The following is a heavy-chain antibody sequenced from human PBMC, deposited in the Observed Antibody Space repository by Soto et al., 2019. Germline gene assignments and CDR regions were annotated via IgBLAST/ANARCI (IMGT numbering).Heavy chain of an antibody. CDR3: ARGTYYDILTGHYTLFDY. J-gene: IGHJ4*02. CDR2: IKQDGSEK. V-gene: IGHV3-7*03. D-gene: IGHD3-9*01. Sequence: SGGSLRLSCAASGFTFSSYWMSWVRQAPGKGLEWVANIKQDGSEKYYVDSVKGRFTISRDNAKNSLYLQMNSLRAEDTAVYYCARGTYYDILTGHYTLFDYWGQGTLVTVSS. CDR1: GFTFSSYW.